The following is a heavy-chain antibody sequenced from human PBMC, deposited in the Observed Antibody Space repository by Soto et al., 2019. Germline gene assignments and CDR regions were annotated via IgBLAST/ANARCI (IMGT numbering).Heavy chain of an antibody. J-gene: IGHJ4*02. CDR2: ISTYNGDT. V-gene: IGHV1-18*04. CDR1: GYPFTTYG. Sequence: DSVQVSCTASGYPFTTYGISWVRQAPGQGLEWMGWISTYNGDTEYPQSLQGRVTMTRDTSTATAYMELRSLRSDDTAVYYCARVMTTFGVISKGPDNWGQGTPVTLPA. D-gene: IGHD3-3*01. CDR3: ARVMTTFGVISKGPDN.